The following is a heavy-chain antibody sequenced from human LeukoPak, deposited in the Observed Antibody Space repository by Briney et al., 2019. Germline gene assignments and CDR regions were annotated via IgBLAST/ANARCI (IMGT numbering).Heavy chain of an antibody. D-gene: IGHD3-3*01. V-gene: IGHV4-30-4*08. Sequence: PSQTLSLTCTVSGGSISSGDYYWSWIRQPPGKGLEWIGYIYYSGSTYYNPSLKSRVTISVDTSKNQFSLKLSSVTAADTAVYYCARYYDFWSGLLANWFDPWGQGTLVTASS. CDR3: ARYYDFWSGLLANWFDP. CDR2: IYYSGST. J-gene: IGHJ5*02. CDR1: GGSISSGDYY.